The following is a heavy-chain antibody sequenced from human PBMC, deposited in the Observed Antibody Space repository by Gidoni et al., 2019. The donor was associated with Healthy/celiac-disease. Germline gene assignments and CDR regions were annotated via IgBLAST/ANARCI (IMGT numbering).Heavy chain of an antibody. J-gene: IGHJ3*02. CDR1: GFTFSSYS. V-gene: IGHV3-21*01. CDR3: ARVRSGSRAFDI. Sequence: EVQLVESGGGLVKPGGSLRLSCAASGFTFSSYSMNWVRQAPGKGLEWVSSISSNSSYIYYADSVKGRFTISRDNAKNSLYLQMNSLRAEDTAVYYCARVRSGSRAFDIWGQGTMVTVSS. CDR2: ISSNSSYI. D-gene: IGHD1-26*01.